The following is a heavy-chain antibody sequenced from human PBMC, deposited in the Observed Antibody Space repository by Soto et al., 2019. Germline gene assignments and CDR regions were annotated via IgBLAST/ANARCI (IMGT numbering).Heavy chain of an antibody. CDR2: FSRSNGVA. CDR1: GFTFSHYT. Sequence: EVQMLESGGYLVQPGGSLRVSCASGFTFSHYTMAWVRQAPGKGLEWVSGFSRSNGVAYYADSVKGRFTISRDNSKNTVVLQMNSLRAEDTAVYYCANGGLHGSIDGGLSYFHPWYQGPLVTVSS. V-gene: IGHV3-23*01. D-gene: IGHD1-26*01. CDR3: ANGGLHGSIDGGLSYFHP. J-gene: IGHJ5*02.